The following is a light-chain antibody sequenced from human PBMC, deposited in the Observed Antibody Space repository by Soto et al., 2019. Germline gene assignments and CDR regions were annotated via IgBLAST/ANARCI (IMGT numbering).Light chain of an antibody. J-gene: IGKJ1*01. Sequence: EIVLTQSPCTLSLSPGERATLSCRASQSVSSDLAWYQQKPGQAPRLLIYGASTRAIGIPARFSGSGSGTQFTLTISSLQSEDFAVYYCQQYNNWPPWTFGQGTKVDIK. V-gene: IGKV3-15*01. CDR3: QQYNNWPPWT. CDR1: QSVSSD. CDR2: GAS.